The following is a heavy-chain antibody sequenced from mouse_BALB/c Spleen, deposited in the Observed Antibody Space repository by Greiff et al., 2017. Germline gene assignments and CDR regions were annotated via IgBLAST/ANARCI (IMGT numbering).Heavy chain of an antibody. Sequence: QVQLKQPGAELVKPGASVEMSCKASGYTFTRYNMHWVKQTPGQGLEWIGAIYPGNGDTSYNQKFKGKATLTADKSSSTAYMQLSSLTSEDSAVYYCAREDGNSFAYWGQGTLVTVSA. D-gene: IGHD2-1*01. CDR3: AREDGNSFAY. V-gene: IGHV1-12*01. CDR1: GYTFTRYN. CDR2: IYPGNGDT. J-gene: IGHJ3*01.